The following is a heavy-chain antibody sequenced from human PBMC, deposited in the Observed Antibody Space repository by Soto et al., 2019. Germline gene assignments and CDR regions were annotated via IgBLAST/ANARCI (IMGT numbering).Heavy chain of an antibody. D-gene: IGHD2-15*01. V-gene: IGHV3-23*01. J-gene: IGHJ3*02. Sequence: EVPVLESGGGLVQPGGSLRLSCEGSEFTVSGHAMTWIRQAPGKGPEWVSTITADGGTYYADSVKGRFAMSRDTSENTLYSQMNSLGAEDTAAYYCAPHVSCSGGSCQYDAFAIRGQGTMVTVSS. CDR2: ITADGGT. CDR3: APHVSCSGGSCQYDAFAI. CDR1: EFTVSGHA.